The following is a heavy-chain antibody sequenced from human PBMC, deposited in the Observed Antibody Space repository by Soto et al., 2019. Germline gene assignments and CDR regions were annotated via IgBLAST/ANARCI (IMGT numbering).Heavy chain of an antibody. D-gene: IGHD6-19*01. CDR2: IKQDGSEE. V-gene: IGHV3-7*01. CDR1: GFTFSDYW. Sequence: GESLKISCAASGFTFSDYWMSWVRQAPGTGLEWVANIKQDGSEEYYVDSVKGRFTISRDNAKSSLYLQMNSLRAGDTAVYYCLREGEPYSRGCGKCGAYDYWGQGTLVTVSS. J-gene: IGHJ4*02. CDR3: LREGEPYSRGCGKCGAYDY.